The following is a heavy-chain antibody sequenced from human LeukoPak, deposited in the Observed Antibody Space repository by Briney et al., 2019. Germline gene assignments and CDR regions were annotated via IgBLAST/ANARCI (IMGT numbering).Heavy chain of an antibody. Sequence: PGGSLRLSCSASGFVFSIYTMYWVRQAPGKGPEYVSTISGSGNGGSIYYADSVRGRFTISRDDSKSILYLQMNGLRSEDTVVYYCVKDFGRIRGTPDSWGQGTLVTVSS. V-gene: IGHV3-64D*06. CDR3: VKDFGRIRGTPDS. D-gene: IGHD1-1*01. CDR2: ISGSGNGGSI. J-gene: IGHJ4*02. CDR1: GFVFSIYT.